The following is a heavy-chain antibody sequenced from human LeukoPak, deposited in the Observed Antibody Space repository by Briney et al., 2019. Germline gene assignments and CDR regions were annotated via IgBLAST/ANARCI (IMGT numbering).Heavy chain of an antibody. CDR2: IYYSGSN. D-gene: IGHD6-19*01. CDR3: ARGNAIAVAWILDY. J-gene: IGHJ4*02. V-gene: IGHV4-59*01. Sequence: SETLSLTCTVSGGSISSYYWSWIRQPPGKGLEWIGYIYYSGSNNYNPSLKSRVTISVDTSKNQFSLKLSSVTAADTAVYYCARGNAIAVAWILDYWGQGTLVTVSS. CDR1: GGSISSYY.